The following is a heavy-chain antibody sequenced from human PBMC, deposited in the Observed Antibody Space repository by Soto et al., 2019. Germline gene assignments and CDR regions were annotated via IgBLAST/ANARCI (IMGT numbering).Heavy chain of an antibody. CDR3: ARGHGY. CDR1: GGSFSGYY. V-gene: IGHV4-34*01. CDR2: INHSGST. Sequence: PSETLSLTCAVYGGSFSGYYWSWIRQPPGKGLEWIGEINHSGSTNYNPSLKSRVTISVDTSKNQFSLKLSSVTAADTAVYYCARGHGYWSQGTLVTVSS. J-gene: IGHJ4*02.